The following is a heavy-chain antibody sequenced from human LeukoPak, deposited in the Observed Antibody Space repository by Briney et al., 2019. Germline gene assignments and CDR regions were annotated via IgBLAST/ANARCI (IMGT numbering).Heavy chain of an antibody. CDR1: GGSISNYY. J-gene: IGHJ4*02. CDR2: IYTSGTT. Sequence: SETLSLTCTVSGGSISNYYWSWIRQPAGTGLEWIGRIYTSGTTNYNPSLNSRVTMSVDTSKNQFSLKLSSVTAADTALYYCARAGSGWYVFDYWGQGTLVTVSS. V-gene: IGHV4-4*07. D-gene: IGHD6-19*01. CDR3: ARAGSGWYVFDY.